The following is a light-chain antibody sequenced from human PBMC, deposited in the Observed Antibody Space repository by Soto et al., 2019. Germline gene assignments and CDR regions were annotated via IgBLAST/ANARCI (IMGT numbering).Light chain of an antibody. J-gene: IGLJ2*01. CDR2: DVS. V-gene: IGLV2-14*03. CDR1: SSDVGGYNY. Sequence: QSALTQPASVSGSPGQSITISCTGTSSDVGGYNYVSWYQQHPGKAPKLMIYDVSNRPSGVSNRFSGSKSGNTASLTISGLQAEDEDDYHCSSYRSSITPVVFGGGTQLTVL. CDR3: SSYRSSITPVV.